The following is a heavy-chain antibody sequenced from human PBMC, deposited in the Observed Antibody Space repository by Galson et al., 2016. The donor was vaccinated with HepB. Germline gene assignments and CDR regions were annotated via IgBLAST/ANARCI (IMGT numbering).Heavy chain of an antibody. J-gene: IGHJ5*02. V-gene: IGHV4-59*08. CDR2: IHYSGSS. CDR1: GGSISSYY. D-gene: IGHD6-19*01. CDR3: ARCSVYRSGWCNSFDP. Sequence: SETLSLTCTVSGGSISSYYWSWIRQPPGKGLEWIGYIHYSGSSNYNPSLKSRVAISVDTSKNQFSLRLSSVTAADTAVYYCARCSVYRSGWCNSFDPWGQGTPVTVSS.